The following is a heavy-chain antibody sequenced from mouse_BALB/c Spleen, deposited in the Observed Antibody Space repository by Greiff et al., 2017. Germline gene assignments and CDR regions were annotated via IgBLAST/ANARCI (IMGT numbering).Heavy chain of an antibody. J-gene: IGHJ3*01. CDR1: GYSITSGYY. Sequence: EVKLVESGPGLVKPSQSLSLTCSVTGYSITSGYYWNWIRQFPGNKLEWMGYISYDGSNNYNPSLKNRISITRDTSKNQFFLKLNSVTTEDTATFYCAHYYGRSYGFAYWGQGTLVTVSA. V-gene: IGHV3-6*02. CDR3: AHYYGRSYGFAY. D-gene: IGHD1-1*01. CDR2: ISYDGSN.